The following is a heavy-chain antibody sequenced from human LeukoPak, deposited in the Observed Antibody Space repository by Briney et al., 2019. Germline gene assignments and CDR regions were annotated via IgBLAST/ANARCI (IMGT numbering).Heavy chain of an antibody. D-gene: IGHD6-6*01. J-gene: IGHJ4*02. CDR3: AKRVPYSSSSVYFDS. CDR2: ISDSGSDT. Sequence: GGSLRLSCAASGFTFSSYGLSWVRQAPGKGLEWVSAISDSGSDTYYADSVKGRFTISKDNSKNTLYLQMNSLRAEDTAVYYCAKRVPYSSSSVYFDSWGQGTLVTVSP. V-gene: IGHV3-23*01. CDR1: GFTFSSYG.